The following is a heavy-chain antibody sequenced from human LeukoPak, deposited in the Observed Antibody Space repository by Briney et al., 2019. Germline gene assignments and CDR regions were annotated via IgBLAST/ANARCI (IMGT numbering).Heavy chain of an antibody. V-gene: IGHV3-23*01. CDR3: AKERDGYNHGFDY. D-gene: IGHD5-24*01. CDR1: GFTFSNYA. CDR2: ISDSGGST. Sequence: GGSLRLSCAASGFTFSNYAMNWVRQAPGKGLEWVSSISDSGGSTYYADSVKGRFTISRDNSKNTLYLQMNSLRAEDTAVYYCAKERDGYNHGFDYWGQGTLVTVSS. J-gene: IGHJ4*02.